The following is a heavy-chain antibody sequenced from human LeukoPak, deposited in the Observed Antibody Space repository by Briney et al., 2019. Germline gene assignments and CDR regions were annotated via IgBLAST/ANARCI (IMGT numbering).Heavy chain of an antibody. V-gene: IGHV3-48*02. D-gene: IGHD1-7*01. CDR1: GFTFSSYS. CDR2: ISSSSSTI. J-gene: IGHJ2*01. CDR3: ARSRLQYGTPYWYFDL. Sequence: GGSLRLSCAASGFTFSSYSMNWVRQAPGKGLEWVSYISSSSSTIYYADSVKGRFTISRDNAKNSLYLQMNSLRDEDTAVYYCARSRLQYGTPYWYFDLWGRGTLVTVSS.